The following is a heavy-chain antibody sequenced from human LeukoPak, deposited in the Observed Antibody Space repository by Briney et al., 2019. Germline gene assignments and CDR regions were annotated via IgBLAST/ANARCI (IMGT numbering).Heavy chain of an antibody. CDR1: GFTFSSYA. CDR3: AKEGWQNAYYYGMDV. D-gene: IGHD2-15*01. V-gene: IGHV3-23*01. CDR2: ISGSGGST. Sequence: GGSLRLSCAASGFTFSSYAMSWVRQAPGKGLEGDSAISGSGGSTYYADSVKGRFTISRDNSKSTLYLQMNSLRAEDTAVYYCAKEGWQNAYYYGMDVWGQGTTVTVSS. J-gene: IGHJ6*02.